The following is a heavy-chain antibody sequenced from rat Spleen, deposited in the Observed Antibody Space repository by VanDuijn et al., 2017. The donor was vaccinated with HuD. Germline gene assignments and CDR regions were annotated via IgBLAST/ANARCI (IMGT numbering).Heavy chain of an antibody. D-gene: IGHD5-1*01. V-gene: IGHV5-20*01. CDR2: ISYDGGST. CDR1: GFTLSDYY. CDR3: IKVLGNWFAY. J-gene: IGHJ3*01. Sequence: EVQLVESDGGLVQPGRSLKLSCAASGFTLSDYYMAWVRQAPTKGLEWVATISYDGGSTYYGDSVKGRFTISRANAKSSLYLQMDSLRSEDTAIYYCIKVLGNWFAYWGQGTLVTVSS.